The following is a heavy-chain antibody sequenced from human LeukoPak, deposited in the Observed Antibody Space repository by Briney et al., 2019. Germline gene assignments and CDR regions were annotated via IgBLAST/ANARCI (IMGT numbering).Heavy chain of an antibody. D-gene: IGHD2-2*01. V-gene: IGHV4-34*01. J-gene: IGHJ4*02. CDR2: INHSGST. CDR3: ARSPTRYCSSTSCPTRRSATDY. Sequence: PSETLSLTCAVYGGSFSGYYWSWIRQPPGKGLEWIGEINHSGSTNYNPFLKSRVTISVDTSKNQFSLKLSSVTAADTAVYYCARSPTRYCSSTSCPTRRSATDYWGQGTLVTVSS. CDR1: GGSFSGYY.